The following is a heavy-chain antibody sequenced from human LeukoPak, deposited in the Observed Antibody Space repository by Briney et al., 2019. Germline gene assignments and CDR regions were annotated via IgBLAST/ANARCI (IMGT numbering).Heavy chain of an antibody. J-gene: IGHJ4*02. V-gene: IGHV1-8*03. CDR2: TNPNSGNT. D-gene: IGHD6-13*01. Sequence: ASVKVSCKASGYTFTSYDINWVRQAPGQGLEWMGWTNPNSGNTGYAQKFQGRVTITRNTSISTAYMELSSLRSEDTAVYYCARGGSSWTPTLIDYWGQGTLVTVSS. CDR1: GYTFTSYD. CDR3: ARGGSSWTPTLIDY.